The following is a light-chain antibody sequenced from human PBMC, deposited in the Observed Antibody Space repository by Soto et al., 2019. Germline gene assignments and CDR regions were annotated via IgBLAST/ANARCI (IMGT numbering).Light chain of an antibody. CDR2: EGS. Sequence: QSALTQPASVSGSPGQSITISCTGTSSDVGSYNLVSWYQQHPGKAPKLMIYEGSKRPSGVSNRVSGSKSGNTASLTISGLQADDEADYYCCSYAGSSTLVFGGGTKVTVL. CDR3: CSYAGSSTLV. V-gene: IGLV2-23*01. CDR1: SSDVGSYNL. J-gene: IGLJ2*01.